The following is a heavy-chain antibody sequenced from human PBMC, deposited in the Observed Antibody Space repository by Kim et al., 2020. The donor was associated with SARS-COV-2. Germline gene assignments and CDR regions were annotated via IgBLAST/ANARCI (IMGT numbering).Heavy chain of an antibody. D-gene: IGHD2-2*01. V-gene: IGHV4-39*01. Sequence: SETLSLTCTVSGGSISSSSYYWGWIRQPPGKGLEWIGSIYYSGSTYYNPSLKSRVTISVDTSKNQFSLKLSSVTAADTAVYYCARRSTSGDIVVVPAASGAFDIWGQGTMVTVSS. J-gene: IGHJ3*02. CDR3: ARRSTSGDIVVVPAASGAFDI. CDR1: GGSISSSSYY. CDR2: IYYSGST.